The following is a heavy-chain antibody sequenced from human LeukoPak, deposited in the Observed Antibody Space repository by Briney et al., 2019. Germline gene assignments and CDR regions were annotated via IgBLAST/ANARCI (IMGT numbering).Heavy chain of an antibody. CDR1: GFTFSSYA. CDR3: AREDDWNYEDY. Sequence: GGSLRLSCAASGFTFSSYAMSWVRQAPGKGLEWVANIKQDGSEKYYVNSVKGRFTISRDNAKNSLYLQMNSLRAEDTAIYYFAREDDWNYEDYWGQGTLVTVSS. CDR2: IKQDGSEK. J-gene: IGHJ4*02. V-gene: IGHV3-7*01. D-gene: IGHD1-7*01.